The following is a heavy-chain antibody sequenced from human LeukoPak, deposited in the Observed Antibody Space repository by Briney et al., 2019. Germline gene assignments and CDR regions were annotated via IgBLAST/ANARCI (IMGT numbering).Heavy chain of an antibody. CDR2: IYYSGST. CDR3: ARGLEDMITFGGISTYDY. D-gene: IGHD3-16*01. CDR1: GGSVSSSSYY. J-gene: IGHJ4*02. V-gene: IGHV4-39*01. Sequence: PSETLSLTCTVSGGSVSSSSYYWGWIRQPPGKGLERIGSIYYSGSTYYKSSLKSRVTISVVTSKKQFSLKLSSVTAADTAVYYCARGLEDMITFGGISTYDYWGQGTLVTVSS.